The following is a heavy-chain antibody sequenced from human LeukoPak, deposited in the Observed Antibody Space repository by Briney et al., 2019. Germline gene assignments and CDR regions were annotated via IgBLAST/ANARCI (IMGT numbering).Heavy chain of an antibody. CDR1: GFTFSSYS. V-gene: IGHV3-48*02. CDR2: ISSSSSTI. J-gene: IGHJ4*02. D-gene: IGHD4-17*01. CDR3: ARDAPGTTHSFCDY. Sequence: PGGSLRLSCAASGFTFSSYSMNWVRQAPGKGLEWVSYISSSSSTIYYADSVKGRFTISRDNAKNSLYLQMNSLRDEDTAVYYCARDAPGTTHSFCDYWGQRTLVTVSS.